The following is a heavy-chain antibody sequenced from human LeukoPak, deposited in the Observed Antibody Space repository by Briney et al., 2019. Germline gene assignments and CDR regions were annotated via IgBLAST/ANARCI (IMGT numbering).Heavy chain of an antibody. CDR3: ARDRVVVTAWGDWYFDL. J-gene: IGHJ2*01. CDR1: GFTVSSNY. D-gene: IGHD2-21*02. V-gene: IGHV3-66*01. Sequence: GGSLRLSCAASGFTVSSNYMSWVRQAPGKGLEWVSVIYSGGSTYYADSVKGRFTISRDNSKNTLYLQMNSLRAEDTAVYYCARDRVVVTAWGDWYFDLWGRGTLVTVSS. CDR2: IYSGGST.